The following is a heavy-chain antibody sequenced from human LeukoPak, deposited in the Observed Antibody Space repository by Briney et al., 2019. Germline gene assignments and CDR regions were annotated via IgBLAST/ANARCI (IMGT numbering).Heavy chain of an antibody. CDR3: ARCRQLPRDYYDSSAQWGGYYYYMDV. CDR1: GASITIPDYY. Sequence: PSETLSLTCAVSGASITIPDYYWGWIRLPPGKGLEWIGTISHTGTTYYNPSLQSRVSISVDKSRNQFSLKLSSVTAADTAVYYCARCRQLPRDYYDSSAQWGGYYYYMDVWGKGTTVTVSS. CDR2: ISHTGTT. D-gene: IGHD3-22*01. V-gene: IGHV4-39*07. J-gene: IGHJ6*03.